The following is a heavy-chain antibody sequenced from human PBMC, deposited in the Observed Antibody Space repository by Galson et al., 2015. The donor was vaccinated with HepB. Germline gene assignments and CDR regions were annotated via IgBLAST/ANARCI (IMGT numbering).Heavy chain of an antibody. CDR1: GFTFSDYY. CDR3: AKPGSSSWPNFDY. J-gene: IGHJ4*02. Sequence: SLRLSCAASGFTFSDYYMSWMRQAPGKGLEWVSYISGSSTYTNNADSVKGRFTISRDNSKNTLYLQMNSLRAEDTAVYYCAKPGSSSWPNFDYWGQGTLVTVSS. CDR2: ISGSSTYT. D-gene: IGHD6-13*01. V-gene: IGHV3-11*03.